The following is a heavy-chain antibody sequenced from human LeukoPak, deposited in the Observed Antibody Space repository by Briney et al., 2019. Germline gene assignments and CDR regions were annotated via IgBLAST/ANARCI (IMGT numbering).Heavy chain of an antibody. D-gene: IGHD6-19*01. Sequence: SETLSLTCTVSGGSISSSSYYWGWIRQPPGKGLEWIGSIYYSGSTYYNPSLKSRVTMSVDTSKNQFSLKLSSVTAADTAVYYCARGAVAGNFDYWGQGTLVTVSS. CDR2: IYYSGST. CDR1: GGSISSSSYY. J-gene: IGHJ4*02. V-gene: IGHV4-39*07. CDR3: ARGAVAGNFDY.